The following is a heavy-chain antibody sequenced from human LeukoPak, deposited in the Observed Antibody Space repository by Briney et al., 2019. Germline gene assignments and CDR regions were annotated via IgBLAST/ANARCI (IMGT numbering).Heavy chain of an antibody. J-gene: IGHJ4*02. CDR1: GYTFTSYY. D-gene: IGHD2-2*02. CDR2: INPSGGST. V-gene: IGHV1-46*01. CDR3: AREYCSSTSCYRSPGIDY. Sequence: ASVKVFCKASGYTFTSYYMHWVRQAPGQGLEWMGIINPSGGSTSYAQKFQGRVTMTRDTSTSTVYMELSSLRSEDTAVYYCAREYCSSTSCYRSPGIDYWGQGTLVTVSS.